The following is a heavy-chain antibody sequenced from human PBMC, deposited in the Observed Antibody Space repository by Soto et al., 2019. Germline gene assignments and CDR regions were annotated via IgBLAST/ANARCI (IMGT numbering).Heavy chain of an antibody. CDR2: ISSSSSYI. Sequence: EVQLVESGGGLVKPGGPLSLSCEPPGFPFRSNTLNWVRQAPGRGLEWVSSISSSSSYIYYADSVKGRFTISRDNAKNSLYLQMNSLRAEDTAVYYCARSPTPNWFDPWGQGTLVTVSS. CDR3: ARSPTPNWFDP. V-gene: IGHV3-21*01. CDR1: GFPFRSNT. J-gene: IGHJ5*02.